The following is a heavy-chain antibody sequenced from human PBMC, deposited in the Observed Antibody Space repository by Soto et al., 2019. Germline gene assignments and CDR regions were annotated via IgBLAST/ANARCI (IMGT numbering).Heavy chain of an antibody. CDR1: GFTFTNYF. D-gene: IGHD2-2*01. CDR3: AADDVVLVPAANAPYYYYGMDV. V-gene: IGHV1-58*02. J-gene: IGHJ6*02. CDR2: IVVGSGNT. Sequence: EASVKVSCKASGFTFTNYFIHWVRQAPGQRLEWIGWIVVGSGNTNYAQKFQERVTITRDMSTSTAYMELSSLRSEDTAVYYCAADDVVLVPAANAPYYYYGMDVWGQGTTVTVSS.